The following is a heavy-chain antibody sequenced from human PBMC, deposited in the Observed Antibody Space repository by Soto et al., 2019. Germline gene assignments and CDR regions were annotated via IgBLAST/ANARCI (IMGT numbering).Heavy chain of an antibody. Sequence: ASVKVSCKVSGYTLTELSMHWVRQAPGKGLEWMGGFDPEDGETIYAQKFQGRVTMTEDTSTDTAYMELSSLRSEDTAVYYCATSEQQLVQYYYYGMDVWGQGTTVTVSS. CDR3: ATSEQQLVQYYYYGMDV. D-gene: IGHD6-13*01. J-gene: IGHJ6*02. CDR2: FDPEDGET. V-gene: IGHV1-24*01. CDR1: GYTLTELS.